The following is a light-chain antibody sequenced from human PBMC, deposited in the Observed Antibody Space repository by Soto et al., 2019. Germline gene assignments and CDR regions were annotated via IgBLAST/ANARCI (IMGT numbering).Light chain of an antibody. Sequence: EIVLTQSPGTLSLSPGERATLSCRASQSVSSSYLAWYQQKPGQAPRLLIYGASSRATGIPDRFSGSGSGTDFTLTISRLEPEDFAVYYCQQYGSSTWTCGQGPKVDIK. V-gene: IGKV3-20*01. CDR2: GAS. CDR3: QQYGSSTWT. CDR1: QSVSSSY. J-gene: IGKJ1*01.